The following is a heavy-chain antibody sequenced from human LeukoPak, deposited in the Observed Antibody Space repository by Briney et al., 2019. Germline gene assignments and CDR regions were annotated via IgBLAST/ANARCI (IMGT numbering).Heavy chain of an antibody. CDR2: ISAYNGNT. CDR1: GYTFTSYG. J-gene: IGHJ6*02. D-gene: IGHD3-10*01. V-gene: IGHV1-18*01. CDR3: ARDLEVRGVIPNVYGMDV. Sequence: ASVKVSCKASGYTFTSYGISWVRQAPGQGLEWMGWISAYNGNTNYAQKFQGRVTMTTDTSTSTAYMELRSLRSDDTAVYYCARDLEVRGVIPNVYGMDVWGQGTTVTVSS.